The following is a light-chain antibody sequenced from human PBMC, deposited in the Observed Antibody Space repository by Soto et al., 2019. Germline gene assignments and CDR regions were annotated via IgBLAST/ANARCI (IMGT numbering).Light chain of an antibody. J-gene: IGLJ1*01. V-gene: IGLV2-14*01. CDR2: EVS. Sequence: QSALTQPASVSGSPGQSITISCTGTSSDVGGYNYVSWYQHHPGKAPKLMIYEVSNRPSGVSYRFSGSKSGNRASLTISGLQAEDDADYYCSSYTRNPTYVFGTGTKLTVL. CDR3: SSYTRNPTYV. CDR1: SSDVGGYNY.